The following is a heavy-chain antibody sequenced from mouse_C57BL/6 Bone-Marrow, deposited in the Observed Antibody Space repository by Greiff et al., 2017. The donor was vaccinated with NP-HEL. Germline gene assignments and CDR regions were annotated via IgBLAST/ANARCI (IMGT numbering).Heavy chain of an antibody. CDR3: ARTNWDVRAMDY. CDR1: GFSLTSYG. J-gene: IGHJ4*01. CDR2: IWSGGST. D-gene: IGHD4-1*01. Sequence: VKLVESGPGLVQPSQSLSITCTVSGFSLTSYGVHWVRQSPGKGLEWLGVIWSGGSTDYNAAFISRLSISKDNSKSQVFFKMNSLQADDTTIYYCARTNWDVRAMDYWGQGTSVTVSS. V-gene: IGHV2-2*01.